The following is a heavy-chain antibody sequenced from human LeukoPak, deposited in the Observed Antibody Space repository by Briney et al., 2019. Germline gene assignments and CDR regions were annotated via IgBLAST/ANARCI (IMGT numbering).Heavy chain of an antibody. J-gene: IGHJ4*02. Sequence: SETLSLTCTVSGGSISSGGYYWSWIRQHQGKGLEWIVYIYYSGSTYYNPSLKSRVTISVNTSKNQFSQKLSSVTAADTAVYYCASERITIFGVVEDWGQGTLVTVSS. CDR1: GGSISSGGYY. D-gene: IGHD3-3*01. CDR2: IYYSGST. V-gene: IGHV4-31*03. CDR3: ASERITIFGVVED.